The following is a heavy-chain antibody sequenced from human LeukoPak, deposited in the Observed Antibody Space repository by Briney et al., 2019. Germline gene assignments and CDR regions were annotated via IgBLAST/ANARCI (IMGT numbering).Heavy chain of an antibody. Sequence: GGSLRLSCAASGFTFSSYVMHWVRQAPGKGLEWVAFIRYDGSNKYYADSVKGRFTISRDNSKNTLYLQMNSLRAEDTAVYYCAKDGPYSGSYLDYWGQGTLVTVSS. CDR2: IRYDGSNK. V-gene: IGHV3-30*02. J-gene: IGHJ4*02. D-gene: IGHD1-26*01. CDR1: GFTFSSYV. CDR3: AKDGPYSGSYLDY.